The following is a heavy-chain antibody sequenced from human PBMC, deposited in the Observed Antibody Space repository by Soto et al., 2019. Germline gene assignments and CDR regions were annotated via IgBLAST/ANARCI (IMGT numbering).Heavy chain of an antibody. V-gene: IGHV1-18*04. CDR3: SRARYCTSPSCYNHYYYGMDI. D-gene: IGHD2-2*02. CDR1: GYTFTKYG. Sequence: QAQLVQSGGEVKKPGASVRVSCKASGYTFTKYGITWVRQAPGQGLEWMGWIGVYNGKTNYARKLQGRVIMTADTSASTAYMELRSLRSDDTAVYYCSRARYCTSPSCYNHYYYGMDIWGQGTTVSVSS. CDR2: IGVYNGKT. J-gene: IGHJ6*02.